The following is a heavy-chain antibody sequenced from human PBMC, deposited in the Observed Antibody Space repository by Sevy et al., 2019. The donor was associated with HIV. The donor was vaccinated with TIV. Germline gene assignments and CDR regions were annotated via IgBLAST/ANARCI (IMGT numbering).Heavy chain of an antibody. CDR2: IYHSGNT. CDR1: GGSISSGSYS. CDR3: ARDGGTLTTPGAFDI. Sequence: SETLSLTCTVSGGSISSGSYSRNWIRQPPGKGLEWIGYIYHSGNTYYNPSLKSRLTISVDRSKNQFSLKLSSVTAADTAMYYCARDGGTLTTPGAFDIWGQGTMLTVSS. J-gene: IGHJ3*02. V-gene: IGHV4-30-2*01. D-gene: IGHD4-17*01.